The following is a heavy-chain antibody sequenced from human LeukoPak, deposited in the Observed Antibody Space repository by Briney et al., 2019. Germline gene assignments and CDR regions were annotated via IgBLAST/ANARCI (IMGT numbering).Heavy chain of an antibody. Sequence: SETLSLTCSVSGESIRIDTYYWGWVRQSPGTGLEWLANIHYTGTSHYHPSLARRVSISVDTTKNQVSLNLRSVTAADSAVYFCARAPAYRRYLFEKWGQGILVTVSS. V-gene: IGHV4-39*01. CDR3: ARAPAYRRYLFEK. CDR1: GESIRIDTYY. J-gene: IGHJ4*02. D-gene: IGHD2-21*01. CDR2: IHYTGTS.